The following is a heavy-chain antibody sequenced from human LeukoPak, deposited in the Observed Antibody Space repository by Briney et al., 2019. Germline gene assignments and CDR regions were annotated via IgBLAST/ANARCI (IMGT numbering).Heavy chain of an antibody. CDR2: INPNTGGT. CDR3: TRGTPWFDP. V-gene: IGHV1-2*02. D-gene: IGHD4-23*01. Sequence: ASVKVSCRASGYSFTAYYIYWIRDSPAEGFEWMGWINPNTGGTNYAGKFHGRVIMTRDTSIDTAYMELSSVTSDDTAVYYCTRGTPWFDPWGQGTLVTVSS. J-gene: IGHJ5*02. CDR1: GYSFTAYY.